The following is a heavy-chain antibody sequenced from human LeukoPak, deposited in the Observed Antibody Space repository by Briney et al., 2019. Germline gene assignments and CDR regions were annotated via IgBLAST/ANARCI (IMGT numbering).Heavy chain of an antibody. CDR2: IYTGGNT. V-gene: IGHV3-66*01. CDR1: GFTVSSTY. D-gene: IGHD6-13*01. Sequence: PGGSLRLSCAASGFTVSSTYMSWVRQAPGKGLEWVSLIYTGGNTYYADSVKGRFTLSRDNSKNTLYLQMNSLRGEDTAVYYCAKVRIAAAHYYYYGMDVWGQGTTVTVSS. CDR3: AKVRIAAAHYYYYGMDV. J-gene: IGHJ6*02.